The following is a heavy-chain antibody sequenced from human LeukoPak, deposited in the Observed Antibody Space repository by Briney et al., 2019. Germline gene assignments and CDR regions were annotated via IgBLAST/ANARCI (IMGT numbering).Heavy chain of an antibody. CDR3: AKTGNSGSFDY. Sequence: GPLRLSCTVSGFTVSSNSMSWVRQAPGKGLEWVSFIYSDNTHYSDSVKGRFTISRDNSKNTLYLQMNSLRAEDTAVYYCAKTGNSGSFDYWGQGTLVTVSS. D-gene: IGHD5-12*01. V-gene: IGHV3-53*01. J-gene: IGHJ4*02. CDR1: GFTVSSNS. CDR2: IYSDNT.